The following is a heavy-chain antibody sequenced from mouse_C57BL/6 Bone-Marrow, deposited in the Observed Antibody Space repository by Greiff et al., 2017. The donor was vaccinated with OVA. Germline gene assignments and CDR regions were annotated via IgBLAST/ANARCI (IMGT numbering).Heavy chain of an antibody. D-gene: IGHD3-1*01. Sequence: VKLMESGAELARPGASVKLSCKASGYTFTSYGISWVKQRTGQGLEWIGEIYPRSGNTYYNEKFKGKATLTADKSSSTAYMELRSLTSEDSAVYFCARFGHAYWGQGTTLTVSS. CDR1: GYTFTSYG. CDR2: IYPRSGNT. J-gene: IGHJ2*01. CDR3: ARFGHAY. V-gene: IGHV1-81*01.